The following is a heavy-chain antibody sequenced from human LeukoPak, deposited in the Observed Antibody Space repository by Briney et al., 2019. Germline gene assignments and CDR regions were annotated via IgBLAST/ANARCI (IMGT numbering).Heavy chain of an antibody. CDR2: INWNGGST. CDR1: GFTFDDYG. J-gene: IGHJ4*02. CDR3: ARDSLGGRAPTQRAYYYGSSGYYYLTYFDY. D-gene: IGHD3-22*01. V-gene: IGHV3-20*04. Sequence: GGSPRLSCAASGFTFDDYGMSWVRQAPGKGLEWVSGINWNGGSTGYADSVKGRFTISRDNAKNSLYLQMNSLRAEDTALYYCARDSLGGRAPTQRAYYYGSSGYYYLTYFDYWGQGTLVTVSS.